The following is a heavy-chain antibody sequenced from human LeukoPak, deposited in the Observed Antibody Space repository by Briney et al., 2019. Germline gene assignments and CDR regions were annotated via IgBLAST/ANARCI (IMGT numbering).Heavy chain of an antibody. CDR3: ARDRSDFSFLYHYFYMGV. V-gene: IGHV3-7*01. J-gene: IGHJ6*03. Sequence: QSGGSLRLSCAASGFTFSNYWMSWVRQAPGKGLEWVANIQQDGSETYYVDSVKGRFTISRDNSKNSLYLQMNSLRAEDTAIYYCARDRSDFSFLYHYFYMGVWGKGTTVTVSS. CDR2: IQQDGSET. CDR1: GFTFSNYW. D-gene: IGHD3-3*01.